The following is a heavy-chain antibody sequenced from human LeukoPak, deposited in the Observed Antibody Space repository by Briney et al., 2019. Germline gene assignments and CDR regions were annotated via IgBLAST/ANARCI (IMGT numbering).Heavy chain of an antibody. Sequence: SSETLSLTCTVSGGSTSSYYWSWIRQPPGKGLEWIGYIYYSGSTNYNPSLKSRVTISVDTSKNQFSLKLSSVTAADTAVYYCARASSGWYGVDYWGQGTLVTVSP. CDR3: ARASSGWYGVDY. V-gene: IGHV4-59*01. D-gene: IGHD6-19*01. CDR2: IYYSGST. J-gene: IGHJ4*02. CDR1: GGSTSSYY.